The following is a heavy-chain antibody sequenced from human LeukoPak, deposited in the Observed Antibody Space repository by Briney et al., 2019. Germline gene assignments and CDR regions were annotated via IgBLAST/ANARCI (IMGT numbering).Heavy chain of an antibody. CDR2: IYTSGST. CDR3: AREMVVAANPYYFDY. J-gene: IGHJ4*02. Sequence: SETLSLTCTVSGGSISSYYWSWIRQPAGKGLEWIGRIYTSGSTNYNPSLKSRVTMSVDTSKNQFSLKLSSVTAADTAVYYCAREMVVAANPYYFDYWGQGTLVTVSS. D-gene: IGHD2-15*01. V-gene: IGHV4-4*07. CDR1: GGSISSYY.